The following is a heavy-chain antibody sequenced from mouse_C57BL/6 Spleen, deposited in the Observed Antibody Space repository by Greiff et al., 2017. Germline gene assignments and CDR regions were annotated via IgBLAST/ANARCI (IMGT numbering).Heavy chain of an antibody. V-gene: IGHV5-4*01. Sequence: EVQRVESGGGLVKPGGSLKLSCAASGFTFSSYAMSWVRQTPEKRLEWVATISDGGSYTYYPDNVKGRFTISRDNAKNNLYLQMSHLKSEDTAMYYCARDLEYYGSSLFSYWGQGTLVTVSA. CDR3: ARDLEYYGSSLFSY. CDR1: GFTFSSYA. J-gene: IGHJ3*01. D-gene: IGHD1-1*01. CDR2: ISDGGSYT.